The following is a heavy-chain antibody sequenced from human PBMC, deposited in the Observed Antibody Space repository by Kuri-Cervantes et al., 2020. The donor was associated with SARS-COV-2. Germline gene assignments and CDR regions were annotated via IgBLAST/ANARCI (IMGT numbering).Heavy chain of an antibody. CDR3: ARRFHQYQLPHWYFDL. CDR1: GFTFSSYS. D-gene: IGHD2-2*01. J-gene: IGHJ2*01. CDR2: ISSSSSYI. Sequence: GESLKISCADSGFTFSSYSMNWVRQAPGKGLEWVSYISSSSSYIYYADSVKGRFTISRDNAKNSLYLQMNSLRAEDTAVYYCARRFHQYQLPHWYFDLWGRGTLVTVSS. V-gene: IGHV3-21*01.